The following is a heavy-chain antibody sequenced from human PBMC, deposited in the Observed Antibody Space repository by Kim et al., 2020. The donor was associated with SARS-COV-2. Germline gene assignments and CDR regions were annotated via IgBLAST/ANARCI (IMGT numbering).Heavy chain of an antibody. V-gene: IGHV3-72*01. CDR1: GFSFSDHY. D-gene: IGHD1-26*01. CDR2: CRNKANSYTT. Sequence: GGSLRLSCAASGFSFSDHYMDWVRQAPGKGLEWVGRCRNKANSYTTEYATSVKGRLTISRDDSKNSLYLEMNSLETEDTAVYYCARGPSAIASYSFPRDYWGQGTPVTVSS. J-gene: IGHJ4*02. CDR3: ARGPSAIASYSFPRDY.